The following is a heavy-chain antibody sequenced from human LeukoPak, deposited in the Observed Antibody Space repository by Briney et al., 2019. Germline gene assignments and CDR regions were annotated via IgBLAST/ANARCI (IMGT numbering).Heavy chain of an antibody. V-gene: IGHV1-18*01. CDR3: ARARGTTGTTFVGAY. Sequence: ASVKVSCKASGYTFTSYGISWVRQAPGQGLEWMGWISAYNGNTNYAQKLQGRVTMTTDTSTSTAYMELRSPRSDDTAVYYCARARGTTGTTFVGAYWGQGTLVTVSS. J-gene: IGHJ4*02. CDR2: ISAYNGNT. CDR1: GYTFTSYG. D-gene: IGHD1-1*01.